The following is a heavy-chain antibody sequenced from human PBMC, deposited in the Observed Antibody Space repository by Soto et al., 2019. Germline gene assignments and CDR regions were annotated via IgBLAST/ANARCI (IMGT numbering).Heavy chain of an antibody. CDR3: TRQSTSSDWF. CDR1: GFTFSSSW. CDR2: INEDGSAR. Sequence: SLRLSCAASGFTFSSSWMSWVRQAPGKGLEWVATINEDGSARAYVDSVKGRFTVSRDNAKSSLYLQLNNLRDEDTAIYYCTRQSTSSDWFWGQGSLVTVSS. D-gene: IGHD6-19*01. V-gene: IGHV3-7*01. J-gene: IGHJ4*02.